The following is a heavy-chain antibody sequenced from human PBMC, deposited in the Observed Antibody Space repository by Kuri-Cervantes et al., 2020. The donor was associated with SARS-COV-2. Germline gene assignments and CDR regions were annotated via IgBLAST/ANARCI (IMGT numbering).Heavy chain of an antibody. D-gene: IGHD6-19*01. V-gene: IGHV4-59*08. CDR2: IYYSGST. J-gene: IGHJ4*02. Sequence: SETLSLTCTVSGGSISSYYWSWIRQPPGKGLEWIGYIYYSGSTNYNPSLKSRVTISVDTSKNQFSLKLNSMTAADTAVYYCATSSGWSAGPFDYWGQGTLVTVSS. CDR1: GGSISSYY. CDR3: ATSSGWSAGPFDY.